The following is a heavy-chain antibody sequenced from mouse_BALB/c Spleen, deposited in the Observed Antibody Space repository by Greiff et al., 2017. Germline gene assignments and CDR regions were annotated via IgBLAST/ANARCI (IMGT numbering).Heavy chain of an antibody. CDR2: ISSGGSYT. Sequence: EVQVVESGGGLVKPGGSLKLSCAASGFTFSSYAMSWVRQTPEKRLEWVATISSGGSYTYYPDSVKGRFTISRDNAKNTLYLQMSSLRSEDTAMYYCARQEVFDYWGQGTTLTVSS. V-gene: IGHV5-9-3*01. J-gene: IGHJ2*01. CDR1: GFTFSSYA. CDR3: ARQEVFDY.